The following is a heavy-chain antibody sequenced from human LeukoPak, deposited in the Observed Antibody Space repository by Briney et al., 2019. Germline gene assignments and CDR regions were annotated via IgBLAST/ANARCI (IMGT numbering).Heavy chain of an antibody. D-gene: IGHD3-3*01. CDR3: ARDRQYYDFWSGYYFYYYYGMDV. CDR2: IWYDGSNK. J-gene: IGHJ6*02. CDR1: GFTFSSYG. V-gene: IGHV3-33*01. Sequence: GESLKISCAASGFTFSSYGMHWVRQAPGKGLEWVAVIWYDGSNKYYADSVKGRFTISRDNSKNTLYLQMNSLRAEDTAVYYCARDRQYYDFWSGYYFYYYYGMDVWGQGTTVTVSS.